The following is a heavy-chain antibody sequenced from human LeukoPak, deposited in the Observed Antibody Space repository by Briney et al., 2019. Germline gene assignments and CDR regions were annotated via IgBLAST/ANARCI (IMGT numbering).Heavy chain of an antibody. CDR2: ISSSGSTI. J-gene: IGHJ4*02. D-gene: IGHD5-24*01. CDR1: GFTFSDYY. Sequence: GGSLRLSCAASGFTFSDYYMSWIRQAPGKGLERVSYISSSGSTIYYADSVKGRFTISRDNAKNSLHLQMNTLRAEDTAVYYCARERDGRFFDYWGQGTLVRVSS. V-gene: IGHV3-11*04. CDR3: ARERDGRFFDY.